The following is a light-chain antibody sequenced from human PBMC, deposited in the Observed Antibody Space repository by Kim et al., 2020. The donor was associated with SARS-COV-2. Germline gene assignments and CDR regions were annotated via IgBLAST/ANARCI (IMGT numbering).Light chain of an antibody. Sequence: QPVLTQSPSASASLGASVKLTCTLRSGHSSYPIAWHQQHPEKGPRYLMKLNSDGSHNKGDGIPDRFSGSSSGAERYLTISSLQSDDEADYYCHTWGTSIWVFGGGTKLTVL. J-gene: IGLJ3*02. V-gene: IGLV4-69*01. CDR1: SGHSSYP. CDR2: LNSDGSH. CDR3: HTWGTSIWV.